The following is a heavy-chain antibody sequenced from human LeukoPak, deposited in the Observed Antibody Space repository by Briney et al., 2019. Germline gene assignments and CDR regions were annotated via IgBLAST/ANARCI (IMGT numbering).Heavy chain of an antibody. CDR2: INAGNGNT. CDR3: TRALGYPYYAMDV. D-gene: IGHD5-12*01. CDR1: GYTLTAYV. J-gene: IGHJ6*02. Sequence: RASVKVSCKASGYTLTAYVMHWVRQAPGQRLEWMGWINAGNGNTKYSQEFQGRVTTTRDTFANTIYMELSSLRSEDTAVYYCTRALGYPYYAMDVWGQGTTVTVSS. V-gene: IGHV1-3*01.